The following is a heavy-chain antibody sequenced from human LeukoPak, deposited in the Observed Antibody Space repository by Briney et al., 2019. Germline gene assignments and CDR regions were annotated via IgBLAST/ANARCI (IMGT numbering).Heavy chain of an antibody. CDR1: GFTFSSYW. Sequence: GGSLSLSCAASGFTFSSYWMHWVRQVPGKGLVCVSRINSDGSSTNYADSVKGRFTISRDNAKSTLYLQMNSLSADDTAVYYCARARGYSYGWTLDYWGQGTLVTVSS. CDR2: INSDGSST. CDR3: ARARGYSYGWTLDY. D-gene: IGHD5-18*01. J-gene: IGHJ4*02. V-gene: IGHV3-74*01.